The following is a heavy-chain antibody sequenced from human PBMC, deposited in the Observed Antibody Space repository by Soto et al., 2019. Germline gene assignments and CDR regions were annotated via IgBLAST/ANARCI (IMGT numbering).Heavy chain of an antibody. V-gene: IGHV3-13*01. Sequence: EVQLVESGGGLVQPGASLRLSCAASGFTFSSYDMHWVRQATGKGLEWVSAIGTAGDTYYPGSVKGRFTISRENAKNSLYLQMNSLRAEDTAVYYCARGRESLGELSWGQGTLVTVSS. J-gene: IGHJ4*02. D-gene: IGHD3-16*02. CDR2: IGTAGDT. CDR1: GFTFSSYD. CDR3: ARGRESLGELS.